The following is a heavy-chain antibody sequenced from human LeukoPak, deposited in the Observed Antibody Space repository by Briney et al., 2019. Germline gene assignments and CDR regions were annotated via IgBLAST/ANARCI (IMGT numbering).Heavy chain of an antibody. V-gene: IGHV3-73*01. CDR1: GFTFSGSA. D-gene: IGHD6-19*01. Sequence: GGSLRLSCAASGFTFSGSAIHWVRQSSGKGLEWVGQIDKKDKGYATATAYAASVKGRFTISRDDSINTLYLQMNSLKTEDTAVYYCTTDPLTERWLVPTTGNYWGQGTLVTVSS. CDR2: IDKKDKGYATAT. CDR3: TTDPLTERWLVPTTGNY. J-gene: IGHJ4*02.